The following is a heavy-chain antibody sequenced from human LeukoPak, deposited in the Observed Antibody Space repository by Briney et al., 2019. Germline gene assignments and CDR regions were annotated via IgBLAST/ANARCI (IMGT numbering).Heavy chain of an antibody. J-gene: IGHJ6*03. CDR2: INPNSGGT. D-gene: IGHD3-10*01. CDR3: AVNYYGSGSYYLPYYYYYMDV. CDR1: GYTFTGHY. V-gene: IGHV1-2*02. Sequence: ASVKVSCKASGYTFTGHYMHWVRQAPGQGLEWMGWINPNSGGTNYAQKFQGRVTMTRDTSISTAYMELSRLRSDDTAVYYCAVNYYGSGSYYLPYYYYYMDVWGKGITVTVSS.